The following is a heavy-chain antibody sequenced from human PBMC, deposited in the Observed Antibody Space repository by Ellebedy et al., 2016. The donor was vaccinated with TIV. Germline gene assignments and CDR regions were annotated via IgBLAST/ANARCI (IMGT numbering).Heavy chain of an antibody. CDR1: GFTFSSYS. V-gene: IGHV3-21*04. CDR3: ARDDYGESGGMDV. D-gene: IGHD4-17*01. J-gene: IGHJ6*02. Sequence: GGSLRLSCAASGFTFSSYSMNWVRQAPGEGLEWVSSISSSSTYIYYAESVRGRFTISRDNAKNSLYLQMNSLRAEDTAVYYCARDDYGESGGMDVWGQGTTVTVSS. CDR2: ISSSSTYI.